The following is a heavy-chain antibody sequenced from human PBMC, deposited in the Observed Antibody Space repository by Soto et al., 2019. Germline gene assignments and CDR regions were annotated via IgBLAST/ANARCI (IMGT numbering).Heavy chain of an antibody. V-gene: IGHV1-46*03. J-gene: IGHJ4*02. CDR1: GYTFTSYY. CDR3: AREDTRHFDY. CDR2: INPSGGST. Sequence: QVQLVQSGAEVKKPGASVNVSCKASGYTFTSYYMHWVRQAPRQGLEWMGIINPSGGSTSYAQKFQGRVTMTRDTSTSTVYMELSSLRSEDTAVYYCAREDTRHFDYWGQGTLVTVSS.